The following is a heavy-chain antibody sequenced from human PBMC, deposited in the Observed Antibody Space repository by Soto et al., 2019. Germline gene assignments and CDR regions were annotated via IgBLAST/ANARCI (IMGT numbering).Heavy chain of an antibody. Sequence: GASVKVSCKASGYTFTSYYMHWVRQAPGQGLEWMGIINPSGGSTSYVQRFQGRVTMTRDTSTSTVYMELNSLRSEDTAVYYCASAPYDYASQFDPWGQGTLVTVSS. CDR2: INPSGGST. CDR3: ASAPYDYASQFDP. CDR1: GYTFTSYY. V-gene: IGHV1-46*01. J-gene: IGHJ5*02. D-gene: IGHD3-16*01.